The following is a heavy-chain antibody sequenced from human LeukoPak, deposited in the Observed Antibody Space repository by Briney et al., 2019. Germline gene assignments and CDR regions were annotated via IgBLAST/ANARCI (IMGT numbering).Heavy chain of an antibody. Sequence: ASVKVSFKASGYTFTSYGISWVRQAPGQGLEWMGLISAYNGNTNYAQKLQGRGTMTTDTSTSTACMELRSLRSDDTAVYYCARDSGGSYYLRSTDAFDIWGQGTMVTVSS. CDR2: ISAYNGNT. J-gene: IGHJ3*02. CDR1: GYTFTSYG. D-gene: IGHD1-26*01. V-gene: IGHV1-18*01. CDR3: ARDSGGSYYLRSTDAFDI.